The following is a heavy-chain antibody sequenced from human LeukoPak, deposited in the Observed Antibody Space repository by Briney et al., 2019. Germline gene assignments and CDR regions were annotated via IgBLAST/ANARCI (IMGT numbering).Heavy chain of an antibody. D-gene: IGHD6-13*01. V-gene: IGHV3-72*01. CDR3: ARDTAAALDY. CDR2: TKNKGESHIT. J-gene: IGHJ4*02. CDR1: GFTFSDHY. Sequence: GGSLRLSCAASGFTFSDHYMDWVRQAPGKGLEWVVRTKNKGESHITDYAASVKGRFFSSRDDSKNSLYLQMSSLQTDDTAIYYCARDTAAALDYWGQGILVTVSS.